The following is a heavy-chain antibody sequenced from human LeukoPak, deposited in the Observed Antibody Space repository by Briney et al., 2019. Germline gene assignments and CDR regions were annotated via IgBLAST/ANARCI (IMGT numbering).Heavy chain of an antibody. CDR2: ISSSGSTI. Sequence: PGGSLRLSCAASGFTFSSYEMNWVRQAPGKGLEWVSYISSSGSTIYYADSVKGRFTISRDNAMNSLYLQMNSLRAEDTAVYYCARDRGATYAWDYWGQGTLVTVSS. CDR3: ARDRGATYAWDY. J-gene: IGHJ4*02. CDR1: GFTFSSYE. V-gene: IGHV3-48*03. D-gene: IGHD1-26*01.